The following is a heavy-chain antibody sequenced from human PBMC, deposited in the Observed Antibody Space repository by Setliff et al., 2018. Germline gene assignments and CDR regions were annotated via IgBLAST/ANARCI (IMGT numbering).Heavy chain of an antibody. CDR1: GGSISSSSYY. CDR2: IYYTGNT. V-gene: IGHV4-39*07. CDR3: ARVVPLGGTDR. J-gene: IGHJ5*02. Sequence: SETLSLTCTVSGGSISSSSYYWGWIRQPPGKGLEWIGTIYYTGNTYYNPSLKSRVTISVDTSKNQFSLNLSSVTAADTAIYYCARVVPLGGTDRWGQGALVTVSS. D-gene: IGHD1-1*01.